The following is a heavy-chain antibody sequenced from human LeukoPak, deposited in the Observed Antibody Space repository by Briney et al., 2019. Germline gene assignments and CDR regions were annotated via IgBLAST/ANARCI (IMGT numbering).Heavy chain of an antibody. CDR1: GFTFSSYS. J-gene: IGHJ4*02. CDR3: AKIYGSGLPRDY. CDR2: ISGSGGST. Sequence: GGSLGLSCAASGFTFSSYSMSWVRQAPGKGLEWVSAISGSGGSTYYAYSVKGRVTISRDNSKNTLYLQMNSLRAEDTAVYYCAKIYGSGLPRDYWGQGTLVTVSS. D-gene: IGHD3-10*01. V-gene: IGHV3-23*01.